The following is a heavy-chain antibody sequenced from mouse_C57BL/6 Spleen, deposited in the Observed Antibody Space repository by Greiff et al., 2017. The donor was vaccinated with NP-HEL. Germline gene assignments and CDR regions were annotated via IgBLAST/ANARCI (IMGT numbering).Heavy chain of an antibody. CDR3: ARWGIYDDSDGWFAY. D-gene: IGHD2-4*01. CDR2: INPNNGGT. J-gene: IGHJ3*01. Sequence: EVQLQQSGPELVKPGASVKISCKASGYTFTDYYMNWVKQSQGKSLEWIGDINPNNGGTSYNQKFKGKSTLTVDKSSSTPDMELRSLTSEDSAVYYCARWGIYDDSDGWFAYWGQGTLVTVSA. V-gene: IGHV1-26*01. CDR1: GYTFTDYY.